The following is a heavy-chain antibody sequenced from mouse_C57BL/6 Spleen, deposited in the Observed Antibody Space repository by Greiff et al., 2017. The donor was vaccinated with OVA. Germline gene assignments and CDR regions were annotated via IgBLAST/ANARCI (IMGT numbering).Heavy chain of an antibody. CDR2: IYPDSGST. J-gene: IGHJ3*01. Sequence: QVQLQQPGAELVKPGASVKLSCKASGYTFTSYWMHWVKQRPGQGLEWIGMIYPDSGSTNYNEKFKSKATLTVDKSSRTSYMQLSSLTAEDSAVYYGAREGGNCSGYSAGLDYWGQGTLVTVSA. CDR1: GYTFTSYW. V-gene: IGHV1-64*01. CDR3: AREGGNCSGYSAGLDY. D-gene: IGHD3-1*01.